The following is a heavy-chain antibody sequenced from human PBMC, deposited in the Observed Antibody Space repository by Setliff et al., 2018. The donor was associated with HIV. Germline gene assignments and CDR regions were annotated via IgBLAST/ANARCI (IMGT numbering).Heavy chain of an antibody. CDR2: LNTETGNS. J-gene: IGHJ4*02. Sequence: ASVKVSCKASGYTLTTYGISWVRQAPGQGLQWMGWLNTETGNSMYAQGFTGRFAFSLDTSVSTAFLQINSLKAEDTAMYYCARVGSYWSTFDYWGQGALVTV. CDR3: ARVGSYWSTFDY. CDR1: GYTLTTYG. D-gene: IGHD1-26*01. V-gene: IGHV7-4-1*02.